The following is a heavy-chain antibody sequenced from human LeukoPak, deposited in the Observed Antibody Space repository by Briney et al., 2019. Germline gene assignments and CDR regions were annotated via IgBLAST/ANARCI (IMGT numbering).Heavy chain of an antibody. D-gene: IGHD6-19*01. Sequence: ASVKVSCKASGYTFTGYYMHWVRQAPGQGLEWMGQINPNSGGTNYAQKFQGRVTMTRDTSISTAYMELSRLRSDDTAVYYCARDPRIAVAGKYFDYWGQGTLVTVSS. CDR2: INPNSGGT. J-gene: IGHJ4*02. CDR1: GYTFTGYY. V-gene: IGHV1-2*06. CDR3: ARDPRIAVAGKYFDY.